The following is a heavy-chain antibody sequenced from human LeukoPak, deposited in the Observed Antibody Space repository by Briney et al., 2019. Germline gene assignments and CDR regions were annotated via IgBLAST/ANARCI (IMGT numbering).Heavy chain of an antibody. V-gene: IGHV4-59*08. CDR1: GGSISSYY. CDR3: ARSAEIDYDSSGYYYHYYLDY. D-gene: IGHD3-22*01. Sequence: SETLSLTCTVSGGSISSYYWSWIRQPPGKGLEWIGYVYYSGSTNYNPSLKSRVTFSVDTSKNQFSLKLSSVTAADTSVYYCARSAEIDYDSSGYYYHYYLDYWGQRTLVTVS. CDR2: VYYSGST. J-gene: IGHJ4*02.